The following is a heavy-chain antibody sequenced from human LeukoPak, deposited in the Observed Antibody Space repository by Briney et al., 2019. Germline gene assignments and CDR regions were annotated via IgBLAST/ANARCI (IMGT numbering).Heavy chain of an antibody. CDR1: GFTFSSYA. CDR3: AKFGVSNGIPAAKGDAFDI. J-gene: IGHJ3*02. D-gene: IGHD2-2*01. CDR2: ISGSGGST. V-gene: IGHV3-23*01. Sequence: GGSLRLSCAASGFTFSSYAMSWVRQAPGKGLEWVSAISGSGGSTYYADSVKGRFTISRDYSKNTLFLQMNSLRAEDMAVYYCAKFGVSNGIPAAKGDAFDIWGQGTVVTVSS.